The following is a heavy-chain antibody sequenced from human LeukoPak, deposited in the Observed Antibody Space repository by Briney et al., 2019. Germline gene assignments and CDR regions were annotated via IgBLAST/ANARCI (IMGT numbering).Heavy chain of an antibody. CDR2: VYYSGST. D-gene: IGHD3-22*01. CDR1: GGSVRSDSYY. CDR3: VREAATDHYDSSGYYRQTEVFDA. Sequence: PSETLSLTCTVSGGSVRSDSYYWSWIRQPPGKGLEWIGYVYYSGSTNYNPSLKSRVTISVDTSKNQFSLKLRSVTAADTAVYYCVREAATDHYDSSGYYRQTEVFDAWGQGTMVTVSS. V-gene: IGHV4-61*01. J-gene: IGHJ3*01.